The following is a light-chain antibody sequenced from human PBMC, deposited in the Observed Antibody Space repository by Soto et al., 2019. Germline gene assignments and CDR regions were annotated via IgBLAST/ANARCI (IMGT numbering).Light chain of an antibody. CDR1: QSVSSY. CDR2: DAS. CDR3: QQPSN. V-gene: IGKV3-11*01. J-gene: IGKJ5*01. Sequence: IVLTQSPATLSWSPGERAALSCRASQSVSSYLAWYQQKPGQAPRLLIYDASNRATGTQARFRGSGSGTDSTLPISRLEPEDFAVYYCQQPSNFGQGTRLEI.